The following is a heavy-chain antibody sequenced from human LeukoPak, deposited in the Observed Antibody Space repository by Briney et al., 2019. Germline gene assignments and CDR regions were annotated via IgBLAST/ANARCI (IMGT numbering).Heavy chain of an antibody. Sequence: SETLSLTCAVYGGSFSGYYWSWIRQPPGKGLGWIGEINHSGSTNYNPSLKSRVTISVDTSKNQFSLKLSSVTAADTAVYYCARGHYDYVWGSYRYFPVYFDYWGQGTLVTVSS. CDR3: ARGHYDYVWGSYRYFPVYFDY. CDR1: GGSFSGYY. J-gene: IGHJ4*02. D-gene: IGHD3-16*02. CDR2: INHSGST. V-gene: IGHV4-34*01.